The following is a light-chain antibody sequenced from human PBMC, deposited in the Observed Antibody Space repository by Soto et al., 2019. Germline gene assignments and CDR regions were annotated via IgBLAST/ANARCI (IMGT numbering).Light chain of an antibody. Sequence: FVLTQSQGTLSLSPGERAALSGRASQSVSSNLAWYQQKPGQAPRLLIYGASTRANGIPARFSGSGSGTEFTLTISSLQSEDFAVYYCQQYNNWPSWTFGQGTKVDIK. CDR3: QQYNNWPSWT. J-gene: IGKJ1*01. CDR1: QSVSSN. CDR2: GAS. V-gene: IGKV3-15*01.